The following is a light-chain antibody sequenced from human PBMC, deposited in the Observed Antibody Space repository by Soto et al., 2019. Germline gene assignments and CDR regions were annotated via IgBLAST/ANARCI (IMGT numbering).Light chain of an antibody. Sequence: EIVLTQSPATLSLSPGERATLSCRASQSVSTFLAWYQHKPGQPPRLLIYDASNRATGIPARFSGSGSGTDFTLTISSLQSEDFAVYYCQQYNNWPPITVGQGKRLEIK. CDR3: QQYNNWPPIT. CDR1: QSVSTF. J-gene: IGKJ5*01. V-gene: IGKV3-11*01. CDR2: DAS.